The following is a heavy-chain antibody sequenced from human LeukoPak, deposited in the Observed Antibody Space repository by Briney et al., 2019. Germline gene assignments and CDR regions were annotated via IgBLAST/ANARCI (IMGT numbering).Heavy chain of an antibody. CDR1: GYTFTSYG. V-gene: IGHV1-18*01. J-gene: IGHJ5*02. CDR3: ARDLYRDSLPVSWFDP. Sequence: ASVKVSCKASGYTFTSYGISWVRQAPGQGREWMGWISEYNCNTNYAQKLQGRVTMTTDTSTSTAYMELRSLRSDDTAVYYCARDLYRDSLPVSWFDPWGQGTLVTVSS. CDR2: ISEYNCNT. D-gene: IGHD4-11*01.